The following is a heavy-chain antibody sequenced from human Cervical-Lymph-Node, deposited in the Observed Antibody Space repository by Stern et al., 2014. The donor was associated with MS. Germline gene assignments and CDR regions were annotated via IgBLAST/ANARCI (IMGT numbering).Heavy chain of an antibody. J-gene: IGHJ3*02. CDR3: AIGAFDI. Sequence: QVQLVQSGAEVKKPGASVKVSCKASGYTFTNFYMHWVRQAPGQGLEWMGIINPSGGSTSYAKKFQGRVTMTRDTSTITVYMERSSLRSEDTAVYYCAIGAFDIWGQGTMVTVSS. CDR1: GYTFTNFY. V-gene: IGHV1-46*01. CDR2: INPSGGST.